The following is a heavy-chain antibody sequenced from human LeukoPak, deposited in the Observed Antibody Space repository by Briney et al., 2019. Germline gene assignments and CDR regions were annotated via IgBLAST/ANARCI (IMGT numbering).Heavy chain of an antibody. Sequence: ASVKVSCKASGYTFTSYGISWVRQAPGQGLEWMGIINPSGSSTSYAQKFQGRVTMTRDMSTSTVYMELSSLRSEDTAVYYCARDLKGGWLQPAYWGQGTLVTVSS. CDR1: GYTFTSYG. J-gene: IGHJ4*02. CDR2: INPSGSST. D-gene: IGHD5-24*01. CDR3: ARDLKGGWLQPAY. V-gene: IGHV1-46*01.